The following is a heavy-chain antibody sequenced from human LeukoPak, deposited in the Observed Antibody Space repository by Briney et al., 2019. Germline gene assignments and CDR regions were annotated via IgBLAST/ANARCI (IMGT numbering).Heavy chain of an antibody. J-gene: IGHJ4*02. Sequence: ASVKVSCKASGYTFTGYYMHWVRQAPGQGLEWMGRINPNSGGTNYAQKFQGRVTMTRDTSISTAYMELSRLRSDDTAVYYWASQGWGSGSYRIDYWGQGTLVTVSS. CDR2: INPNSGGT. CDR3: ASQGWGSGSYRIDY. CDR1: GYTFTGYY. V-gene: IGHV1-2*06. D-gene: IGHD1-26*01.